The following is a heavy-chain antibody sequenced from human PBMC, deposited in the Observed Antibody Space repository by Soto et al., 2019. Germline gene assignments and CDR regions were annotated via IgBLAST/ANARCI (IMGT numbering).Heavy chain of an antibody. Sequence: QVQLVQSGAEVKKPGASVKVSCKASGYTFTSYGISWVRQAPGQGLEWMGWISAYNGNTNYAQKLQGRVTMTTDTSTSTAYMELRSLRSDDTAVYYCARQPLRYYDFWSGAPRDYYFDYWGQGTLVTVSS. CDR1: GYTFTSYG. CDR2: ISAYNGNT. J-gene: IGHJ4*02. V-gene: IGHV1-18*01. CDR3: ARQPLRYYDFWSGAPRDYYFDY. D-gene: IGHD3-3*01.